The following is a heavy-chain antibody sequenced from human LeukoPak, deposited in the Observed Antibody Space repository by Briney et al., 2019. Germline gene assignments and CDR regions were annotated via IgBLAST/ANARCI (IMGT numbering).Heavy chain of an antibody. Sequence: GGSLRLSCAASGFTFSSYWMSWVRQAPGKGLEWVANIEQDGSEKYYVDSVKGRFTISRDNAKNSLYLQMNSLRAEDTAVYYCARRRGYCSSTSCSHYYFDYWGQGTLVTVSS. V-gene: IGHV3-7*01. D-gene: IGHD2-2*01. CDR3: ARRRGYCSSTSCSHYYFDY. CDR2: IEQDGSEK. J-gene: IGHJ4*02. CDR1: GFTFSSYW.